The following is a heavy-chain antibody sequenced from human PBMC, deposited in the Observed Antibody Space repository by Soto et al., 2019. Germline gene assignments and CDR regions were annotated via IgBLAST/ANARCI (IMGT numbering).Heavy chain of an antibody. CDR2: IYPGDSEI. V-gene: IGHV5-51*01. CDR3: ATFGVNTGIGMDV. J-gene: IGHJ6*01. CDR1: GYKFSTYW. Sequence: PGESLTISCQVFGYKFSTYWIAWVLQTPGKGLEWMGNIYPGDSEIRYSPSFEGQVTLSADQSINTAYLQWSSLKASDTAMYYCATFGVNTGIGMDVWGQGTPVTVSS. D-gene: IGHD3-3*01.